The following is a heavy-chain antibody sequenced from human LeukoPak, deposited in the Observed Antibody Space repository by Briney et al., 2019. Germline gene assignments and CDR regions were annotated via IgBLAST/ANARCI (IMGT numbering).Heavy chain of an antibody. CDR2: IYSGGST. CDR1: GFTVSSNY. J-gene: IGHJ3*02. V-gene: IGHV3-66*01. D-gene: IGHD4-17*01. CDR3: ARDRHYGDPSGAFDI. Sequence: QPGGSLRLSCAASGFTVSSNYMSWVRQAPGKGLEWVSVIYSGGSTYYADSVKGRFTISRDNSKNTLYLQMNSLRAEDTAVYYCARDRHYGDPSGAFDIWGQGTMVTVSS.